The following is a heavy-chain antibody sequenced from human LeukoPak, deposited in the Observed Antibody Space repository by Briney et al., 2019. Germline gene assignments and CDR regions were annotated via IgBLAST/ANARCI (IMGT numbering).Heavy chain of an antibody. V-gene: IGHV4-59*08. Sequence: SQTLSLTCTVSGGSITSNYWSWVRQPPGEGLEWIGYIYYSGYTKYTSSLRGRVTISVDTSKNQFSLTRYSVSALDTAVYYCARLAGRHYDSSGYFDSWGQGTLATVCS. CDR1: GGSITSNY. CDR3: ARLAGRHYDSSGYFDS. D-gene: IGHD3-22*01. CDR2: IYYSGYT. J-gene: IGHJ4*02.